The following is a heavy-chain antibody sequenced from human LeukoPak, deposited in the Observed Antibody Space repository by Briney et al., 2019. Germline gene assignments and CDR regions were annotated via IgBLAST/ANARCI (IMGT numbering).Heavy chain of an antibody. CDR1: GFTFSDYA. D-gene: IGHD3-22*01. Sequence: AGSLRLSCAASGFTFSDYAMGWVRQAPGKGLEWVSTISDNGGGTYYADSVKGRFTISRDNSKNTLFLQMNSLRAEDSAVYYCATDREGDPSAYYLVGGQGTLITVSS. V-gene: IGHV3-23*01. J-gene: IGHJ4*02. CDR2: ISDNGGGT. CDR3: ATDREGDPSAYYLV.